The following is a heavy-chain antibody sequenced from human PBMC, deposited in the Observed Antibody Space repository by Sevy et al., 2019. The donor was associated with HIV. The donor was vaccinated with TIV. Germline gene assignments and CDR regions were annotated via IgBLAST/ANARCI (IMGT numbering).Heavy chain of an antibody. CDR3: ARHASVLRFLEWLFDY. J-gene: IGHJ4*02. V-gene: IGHV4-39*01. D-gene: IGHD3-3*01. CDR2: IYYSGST. CDR1: GGSISSSSYY. Sequence: SETLSLTCTVSGGSISSSSYYWGWIRQPPGKGLEWIGSIYYSGSTYYNPSLKSRVTISVDTSKNQFSLKLGSVTAADTAVYYCARHASVLRFLEWLFDYWGQGTLVTVSS.